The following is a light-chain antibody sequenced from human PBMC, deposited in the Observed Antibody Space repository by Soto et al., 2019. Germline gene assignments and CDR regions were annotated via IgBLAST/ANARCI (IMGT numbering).Light chain of an antibody. CDR3: QQRSNGPSYT. J-gene: IGKJ2*01. CDR2: EAS. V-gene: IGKV3-11*01. Sequence: EIVMTQSPATLSVSPGERATLSCRASQSVSSYLAWYQQKPGQAPRLLIYEASNRATGIPARFSGSGSGTDFTLTISSLEPEDFAVYYCQQRSNGPSYTFGQGTKLEIK. CDR1: QSVSSY.